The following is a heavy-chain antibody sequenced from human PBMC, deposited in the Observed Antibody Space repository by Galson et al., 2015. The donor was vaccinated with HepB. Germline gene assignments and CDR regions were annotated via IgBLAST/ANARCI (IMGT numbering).Heavy chain of an antibody. CDR2: ISYDGSNK. D-gene: IGHD4-17*01. V-gene: IGHV3-30*04. J-gene: IGHJ3*02. CDR3: ARIYGDYADDAFDI. CDR1: GFNIRSYA. Sequence: LRLSCADSGFNIRSYAMIWVRQAPGKGLEWVAVISYDGSNKYYADTVKGRFTISSDNSKNTLYLQMNSLRAEDTAVYYCARIYGDYADDAFDIWGQGTMVTVSS.